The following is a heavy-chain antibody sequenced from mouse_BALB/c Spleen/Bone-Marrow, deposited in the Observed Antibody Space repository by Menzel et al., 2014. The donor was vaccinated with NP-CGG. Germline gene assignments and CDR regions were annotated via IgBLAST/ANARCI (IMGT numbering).Heavy chain of an antibody. CDR1: GFNIKDTY. CDR3: ARYRLGPYFDY. J-gene: IGHJ2*01. V-gene: IGHV14-3*02. D-gene: IGHD2-14*01. Sequence: VQLKESGAELVKPGASVKLSCTASGFNIKDTYMHWVKQRPEQGLEWIGRIDPANGNTKYDPKFQGKATITADTSSNTAYLQLSSLTSEDTAVYYCARYRLGPYFDYWGQGTTLTVSS. CDR2: IDPANGNT.